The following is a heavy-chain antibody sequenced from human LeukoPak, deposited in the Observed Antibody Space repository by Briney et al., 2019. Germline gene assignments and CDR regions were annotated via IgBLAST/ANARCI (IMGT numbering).Heavy chain of an antibody. CDR1: GFSFTTYA. J-gene: IGHJ4*02. Sequence: GGSLRLSCAASGFSFTTYAMSWVRQAPGKGLEWVSAISSTGGSTYYADSVKGRFTISRDNSKNTLYLQMNSLRAEDTAVYYCARGRRFDYYDSSGYNSPFDYWGQGTLVTVSS. CDR3: ARGRRFDYYDSSGYNSPFDY. V-gene: IGHV3-23*01. CDR2: ISSTGGST. D-gene: IGHD3-22*01.